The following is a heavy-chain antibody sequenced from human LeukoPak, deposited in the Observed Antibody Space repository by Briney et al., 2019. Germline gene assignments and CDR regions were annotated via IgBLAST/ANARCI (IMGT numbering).Heavy chain of an antibody. V-gene: IGHV3-11*01. D-gene: IGHD3-16*01. CDR2: ISGTGNTI. J-gene: IGHJ6*02. CDR3: ARHVPYYDSDFSAWGMDV. Sequence: AGGSLRLSCASSGFTFSDYYMSWIRQAPGKGLEWISYISGTGNTIYYSDSVKGRFTVSRDNAKKSLFLQMDSLTAEDTAVYYCARHVPYYDSDFSAWGMDVWGQGTTVTVSS. CDR1: GFTFSDYY.